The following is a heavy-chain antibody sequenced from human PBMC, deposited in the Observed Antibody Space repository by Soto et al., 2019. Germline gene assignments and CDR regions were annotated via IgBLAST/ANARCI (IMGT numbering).Heavy chain of an antibody. CDR3: ATSAAAPAKY. J-gene: IGHJ4*02. Sequence: LRLSCSASGFTFSSYWMSWVRQAPGKGLEWVANVKQDGGATYYVYSVRGRFTISRDNAKNSLYLQMNSLRAGDTAVYYCATSAAAPAKYWGKGTMVIVSA. V-gene: IGHV3-7*01. D-gene: IGHD6-13*01. CDR1: GFTFSSYW. CDR2: VKQDGGAT.